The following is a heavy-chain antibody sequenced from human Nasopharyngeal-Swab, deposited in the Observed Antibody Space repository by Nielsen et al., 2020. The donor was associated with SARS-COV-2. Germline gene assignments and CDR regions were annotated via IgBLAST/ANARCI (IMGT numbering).Heavy chain of an antibody. V-gene: IGHV3-33*01. J-gene: IGHJ4*02. CDR3: ARDPGSSSWEYYFDY. CDR2: IWYDGSNK. Sequence: GGSLRLSCAASGFTFSSYGMHWVRQAPGKGLEWVAVIWYDGSNKYYADSVKGRFTISRDNSKNTLYLQMNSLRAEDTAVYYCARDPGSSSWEYYFDYWGQGTLVTVSS. D-gene: IGHD6-13*01. CDR1: GFTFSSYG.